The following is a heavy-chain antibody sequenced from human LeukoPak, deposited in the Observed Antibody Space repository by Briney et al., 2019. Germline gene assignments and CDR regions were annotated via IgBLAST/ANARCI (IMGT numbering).Heavy chain of an antibody. Sequence: SETLSLTCTVSGGSISSYYWSWIRQPPGKGLEWIGYIYTSGSTNYNPSLKSRVTISVDTSKNQFSLKLSSVTAADTAVYYCARGSSSWYLWYYYYCMDVWGKGTTVTVSS. D-gene: IGHD6-13*01. CDR3: ARGSSSWYLWYYYYCMDV. J-gene: IGHJ6*03. CDR2: IYTSGST. V-gene: IGHV4-4*09. CDR1: GGSISSYY.